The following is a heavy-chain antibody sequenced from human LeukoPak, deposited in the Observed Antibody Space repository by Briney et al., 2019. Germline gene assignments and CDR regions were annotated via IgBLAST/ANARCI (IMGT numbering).Heavy chain of an antibody. CDR2: IYTTGST. J-gene: IGHJ6*03. Sequence: PSETLSLTCTVSGGSISSGSYYWSWIRQPAGRGLDWIGRIYTTGSTNYNPSLKSRVTISVDTSKNQFSLKLSSVTAADTAVYYCAREIAMVRGVIITNYYYYMDVWGKGTTVTISS. V-gene: IGHV4-61*02. D-gene: IGHD3-10*01. CDR3: AREIAMVRGVIITNYYYYMDV. CDR1: GGSISSGSYY.